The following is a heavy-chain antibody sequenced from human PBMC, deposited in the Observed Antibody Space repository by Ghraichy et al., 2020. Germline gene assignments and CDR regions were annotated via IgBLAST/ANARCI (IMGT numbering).Heavy chain of an antibody. CDR2: IKSSGDVT. D-gene: IGHD1-7*01. CDR3: AKGPWGLTGTSGSYSYYGMDV. Sequence: GGSLRLSCAASGFIFSNYGMTWVRQAPGKGLEWVSVIKSSGDVTYYADSVRGRFTVSRDNSKNTLYLQMDRLRAEDTAVYNWAKGPWGLTGTSGSYSYYGMDVWGQGTTVTVSS. CDR1: GFIFSNYG. J-gene: IGHJ6*02. V-gene: IGHV3-23*01.